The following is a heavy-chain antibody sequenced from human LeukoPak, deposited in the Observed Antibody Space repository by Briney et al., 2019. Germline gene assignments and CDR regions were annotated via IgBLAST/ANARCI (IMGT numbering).Heavy chain of an antibody. CDR3: ARAPDYSNYLDY. J-gene: IGHJ4*02. CDR1: GGSFSGYY. D-gene: IGHD4-11*01. V-gene: IGHV4-34*01. CDR2: INHRGST. Sequence: SETLSLTCAVYGGSFSGYYWSWVRQPPGKGLEWIGEINHRGSTKYNPSLESRVTISIDTSKNQFSLKLNSVTAADTAVYYCARAPDYSNYLDYWGQGSLVTVSS.